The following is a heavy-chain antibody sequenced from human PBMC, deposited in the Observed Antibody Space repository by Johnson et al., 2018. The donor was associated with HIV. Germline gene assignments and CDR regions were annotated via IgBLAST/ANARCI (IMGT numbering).Heavy chain of an antibody. Sequence: VQLVESGGGVVQPGRSLRLSCAASGFTFSSYAMHWVRQAPAKGLEWVAVISYDGSDKDYADSVKGRFTISRDSSKNTLYLQMNSLRVEDTAVYYCAKDKDAFDIWGQGTMVTVSS. J-gene: IGHJ3*02. CDR2: ISYDGSDK. V-gene: IGHV3-30*04. CDR3: AKDKDAFDI. CDR1: GFTFSSYA.